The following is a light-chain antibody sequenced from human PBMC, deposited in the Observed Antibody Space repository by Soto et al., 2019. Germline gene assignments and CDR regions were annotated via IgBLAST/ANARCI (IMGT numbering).Light chain of an antibody. CDR3: HQSYSPLWT. CDR1: QSISSY. V-gene: IGKV1-39*01. Sequence: DIQMTQSPFSLSASVGDRVTITCRASQSISSYLNWYQQKPGKAPKVLIYAASTLQTGVPPRFSGSGSGTDFTLTISSLQPEDSATYYCHQSYSPLWTFGQGTKVEIK. CDR2: AAS. J-gene: IGKJ1*01.